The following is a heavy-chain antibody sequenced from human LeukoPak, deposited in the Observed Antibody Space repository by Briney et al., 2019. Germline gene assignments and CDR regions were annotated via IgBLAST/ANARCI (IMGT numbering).Heavy chain of an antibody. D-gene: IGHD6-13*01. CDR2: ISAYNGNT. CDR3: ARDRGIAAAADY. V-gene: IGHV1-18*01. CDR1: GYTFTSYG. Sequence: GASVKVSCKASGYTFTSYGISWVRQAPGQGLEWMGWISAYNGNTNYAQKLQGRVTITRDTSASTAYMELSSLRSEDTAVYYCARDRGIAAAADYWGQGTLVTVSS. J-gene: IGHJ4*02.